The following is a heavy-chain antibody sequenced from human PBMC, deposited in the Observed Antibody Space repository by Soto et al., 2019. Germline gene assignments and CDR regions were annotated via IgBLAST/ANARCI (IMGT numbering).Heavy chain of an antibody. CDR1: GGSISSGGYS. Sequence: SETLSLTCAVSGGSISSGGYSWSWIRQPPGKGLEWIGYIYHSGSTYYNPSLKSRVTISVDTSKNQFSLKLSSVTATDTAVYYCASAQDSAKGGFYYYYGMDVRGQGTTVPVSS. CDR3: ASAQDSAKGGFYYYYGMDV. D-gene: IGHD2-15*01. CDR2: IYHSGST. J-gene: IGHJ6*02. V-gene: IGHV4-30-2*01.